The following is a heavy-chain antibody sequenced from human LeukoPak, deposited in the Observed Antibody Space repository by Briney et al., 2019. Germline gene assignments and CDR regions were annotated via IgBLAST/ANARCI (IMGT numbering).Heavy chain of an antibody. CDR1: GFTFSSYS. CDR3: AGRDGYNSPEYYSDY. CDR2: ISSSSSYI. Sequence: GGSLRLSCAASGFTFSSYSMNWVRQAPGKGLEWVSSISSSSSYIYYADSVKGRFTISRDNAKNSLYLQMNSLRAEDTAVYYCAGRDGYNSPEYYSDYWGQGTLVTVSS. J-gene: IGHJ4*02. D-gene: IGHD5-24*01. V-gene: IGHV3-21*01.